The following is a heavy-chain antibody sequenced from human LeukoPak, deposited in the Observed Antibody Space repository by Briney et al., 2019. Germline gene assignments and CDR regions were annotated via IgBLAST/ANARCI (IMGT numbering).Heavy chain of an antibody. V-gene: IGHV1-69*05. Sequence: SVKVSCKASGGTFSSYAISWVRQAPGQGLEWMGGIIPIFGTANYAQKFQDRVTMTTDTSTSTAYMELRSLRSDDTAVYYCGRALLGGSDIYTPFSYWGQGTLVTVSS. CDR3: GRALLGGSDIYTPFSY. D-gene: IGHD3-10*01. CDR2: IIPIFGTA. J-gene: IGHJ4*02. CDR1: GGTFSSYA.